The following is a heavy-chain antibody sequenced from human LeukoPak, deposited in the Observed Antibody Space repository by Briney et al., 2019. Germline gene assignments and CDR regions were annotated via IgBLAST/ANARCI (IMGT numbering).Heavy chain of an antibody. V-gene: IGHV3-48*04. CDR3: ARVGRSGWTVDY. J-gene: IGHJ4*02. CDR2: VSSSSSNI. CDR1: GFDFSTYS. D-gene: IGHD6-19*01. Sequence: GGSLRLSCAASGFDFSTYSIDWVRQAPGKGLEWVSYVSSSSSNIYHADSVKGRFTISRDNAKNSLHLQMNSLRAEDTAVYYCARVGRSGWTVDYWGQGTLVTVSS.